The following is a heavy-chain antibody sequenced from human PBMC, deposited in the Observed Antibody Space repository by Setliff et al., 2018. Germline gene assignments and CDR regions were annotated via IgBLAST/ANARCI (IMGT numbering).Heavy chain of an antibody. D-gene: IGHD5-18*01. Sequence: ASVKVSCKASGYSFTNYGVSWVRQAPGQGLEWMGWINTNTGNPTYAQGFTGRFVFSLDTSVSTAYLQISSLKAEDTAVYYCARENGYSYGDPLDYWGQGTLVTVSS. CDR2: INTNTGNP. CDR1: GYSFTNYG. CDR3: ARENGYSYGDPLDY. V-gene: IGHV7-4-1*02. J-gene: IGHJ4*02.